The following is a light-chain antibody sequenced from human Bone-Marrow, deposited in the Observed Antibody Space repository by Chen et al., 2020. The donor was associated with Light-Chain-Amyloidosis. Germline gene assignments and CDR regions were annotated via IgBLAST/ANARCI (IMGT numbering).Light chain of an antibody. CDR1: SGSIASNY. J-gene: IGLJ2*01. CDR2: EDN. Sequence: NFMLTQPHSLSESAGQTLTISCTGSSGSIASNYVQWYQQRPGSAPTTVIYEDNQRPSGVPDRFSGSIDSSSNSASLTISGLKTEDEADYYCQSYDSSNVVFGGGTKLTVL. V-gene: IGLV6-57*02. CDR3: QSYDSSNVV.